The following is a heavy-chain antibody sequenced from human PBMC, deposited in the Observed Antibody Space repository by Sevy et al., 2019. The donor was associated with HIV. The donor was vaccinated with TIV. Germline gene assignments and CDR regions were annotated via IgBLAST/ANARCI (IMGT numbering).Heavy chain of an antibody. CDR2: ISYDGSNK. V-gene: IGHV3-30*03. J-gene: IGHJ5*02. D-gene: IGHD3-10*01. CDR1: GFTFSSYG. Sequence: GGSLRLSCAASGFTFSSYGMHWVRQAPGKGLEWVAVISYDGSNKYYADSVKGRFTISRDNSKNTLYLQMNSLRVEDTAVYYCAREGPPDGFGELLSSNWFDPWGQGTLVTVSS. CDR3: AREGPPDGFGELLSSNWFDP.